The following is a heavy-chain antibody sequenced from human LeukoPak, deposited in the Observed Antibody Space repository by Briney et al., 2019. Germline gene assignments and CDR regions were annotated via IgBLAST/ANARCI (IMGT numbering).Heavy chain of an antibody. CDR2: IYYSGST. V-gene: IGHV4-59*08. J-gene: IGHJ5*01. CDR1: GGSISSYY. CDR3: ARIADEGFDS. D-gene: IGHD6-13*01. Sequence: PSETLSLTCTVSGGSISSYYWSWIRQPPGKGLEWIGYIYYSGSTNYNPSLKRRVTISVDTSKNQFSLKLSSVTDADTAVYYCARIADEGFDSWGHGTLVTVSS.